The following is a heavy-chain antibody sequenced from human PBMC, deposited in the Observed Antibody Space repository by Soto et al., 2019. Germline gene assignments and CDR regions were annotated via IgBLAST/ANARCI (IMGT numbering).Heavy chain of an antibody. CDR2: ISSSSSYI. Sequence: GGSLRLSCAASGFTFSSYSMNWVRQAPGKGLEWVSSISSSSSYIYYADSVKGRFTISRDNAKNSLYLQMNSLRAEDTAVYYCASSPYDFWSGAWGQGTLVTVSS. CDR3: ASSPYDFWSGA. J-gene: IGHJ4*02. D-gene: IGHD3-3*01. CDR1: GFTFSSYS. V-gene: IGHV3-21*01.